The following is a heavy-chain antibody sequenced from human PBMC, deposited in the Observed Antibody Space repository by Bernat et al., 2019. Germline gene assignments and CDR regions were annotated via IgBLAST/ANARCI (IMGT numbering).Heavy chain of an antibody. D-gene: IGHD3-3*01. CDR3: AGEGPQYYDFGSGYYWAWFDP. Sequence: QVQLVQSGAEVKKPGASVKVSCKASGYIFTNYAIHWVRQAPGQRLEWVGWINAGNGNTNARYSQEFQGRVTFTRDTSASIAYMELSSLRSEDTAVYCCAGEGPQYYDFGSGYYWAWFDPWGQGTLVTVSS. J-gene: IGHJ5*02. CDR1: GYIFTNYA. CDR2: INAGNGNT. V-gene: IGHV1-3*01.